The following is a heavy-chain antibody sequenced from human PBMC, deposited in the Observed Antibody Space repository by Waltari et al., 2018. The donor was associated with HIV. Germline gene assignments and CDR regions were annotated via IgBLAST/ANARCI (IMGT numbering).Heavy chain of an antibody. Sequence: QVQLQESGPGLVKPSETLSLTCTVSGGSISSYYWSWIRQPPGKGLEWIGYIYYSGSTNYNPSLKSRVTISVDTSKNQFSLKLSSVTAADTAVYYCARDRSSSWFFDYWGQGTLVTVSS. D-gene: IGHD6-13*01. J-gene: IGHJ4*02. CDR3: ARDRSSSWFFDY. V-gene: IGHV4-59*01. CDR2: IYYSGST. CDR1: GGSISSYY.